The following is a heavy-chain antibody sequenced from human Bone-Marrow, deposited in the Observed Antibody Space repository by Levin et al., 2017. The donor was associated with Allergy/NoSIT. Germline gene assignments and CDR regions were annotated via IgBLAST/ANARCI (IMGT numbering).Heavy chain of an antibody. V-gene: IGHV3-23*01. J-gene: IGHJ4*02. CDR3: ASSPGLRWFGELLY. D-gene: IGHD3-10*01. CDR1: GFTFGTYA. Sequence: LSLTCAASGFTFGTYAMSWVRQAPGKGLEWVSSISASGDSSHYADSVKGRFTISRDNSKNTLYLQMNTLRAEDTAVYYCASSPGLRWFGELLYWGQGTLVTVSS. CDR2: ISASGDSS.